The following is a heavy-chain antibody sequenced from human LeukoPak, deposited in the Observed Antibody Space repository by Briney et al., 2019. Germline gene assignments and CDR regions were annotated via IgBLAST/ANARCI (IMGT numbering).Heavy chain of an antibody. CDR3: ARRGRYCSSTSCYRHLDY. V-gene: IGHV4-59*08. J-gene: IGHJ4*02. D-gene: IGHD2-2*01. Sequence: SETLSLTCTVSGGSISSYYWSWIRQSPGKGLEWIGYIYDSVFTKYNPSLKSRVTISVDTSKSQFSLRLSSVTAADTAVYYCARRGRYCSSTSCYRHLDYWGQGTLVTVSS. CDR2: IYDSVFT. CDR1: GGSISSYY.